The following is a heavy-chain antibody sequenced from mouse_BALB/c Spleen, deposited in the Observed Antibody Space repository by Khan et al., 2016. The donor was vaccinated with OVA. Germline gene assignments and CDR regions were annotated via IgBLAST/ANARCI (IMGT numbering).Heavy chain of an antibody. CDR1: GYTFTNYW. CDR2: FYPGGGYT. J-gene: IGHJ1*01. D-gene: IGHD3-1*01. Sequence: VQLQQSGPELVRPGTSVKISCKASGYTFTNYWLGWVKQRPGHGLDWIGDFYPGGGYTNYNEKFKGKATLTADTSSSSAYMQFISLTSEDSAVYFCARWATWDFDVWGAGTTVTVSS. V-gene: IGHV1-63*01. CDR3: ARWATWDFDV.